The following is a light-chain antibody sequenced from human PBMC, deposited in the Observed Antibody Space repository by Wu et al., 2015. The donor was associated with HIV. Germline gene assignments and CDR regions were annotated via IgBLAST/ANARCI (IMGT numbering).Light chain of an antibody. J-gene: IGKJ1*01. CDR3: LQSYSTLWT. V-gene: IGKV1-39*01. CDR2: TTF. Sequence: DIQMTQSPSSLSASVGDRVTITCRASQSIDDYLNWYQQKPGKAPKLLIYTTFNLQSGVPSRFSGGRSGTDFTLTISSLQPEDFATYYCLQSYSTLWTFGQGTKVEIK. CDR1: QSIDDY.